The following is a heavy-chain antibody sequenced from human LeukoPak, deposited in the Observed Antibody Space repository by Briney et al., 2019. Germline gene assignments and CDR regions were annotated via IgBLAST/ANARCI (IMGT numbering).Heavy chain of an antibody. CDR3: ARVVYSPGGITGTTEFDY. J-gene: IGHJ4*02. D-gene: IGHD1-7*01. V-gene: IGHV3-48*03. CDR2: ISSSGSTK. Sequence: GGSLRLSCAVSGFTFSSYEMNWVRQAPGKGLEWISYISSSGSTKYYADSVKGRFTISRGNAMDSLCPQMNSLRAEDTALYYCARVVYSPGGITGTTEFDYWGQGTLVTVSS. CDR1: GFTFSSYE.